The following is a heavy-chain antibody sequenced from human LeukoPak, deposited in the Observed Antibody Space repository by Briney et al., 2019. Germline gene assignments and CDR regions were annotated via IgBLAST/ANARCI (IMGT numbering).Heavy chain of an antibody. CDR3: ARVSSRRFPPTYYYDRRNYFDY. CDR1: IDSFTNYY. V-gene: IGHV4-34*01. J-gene: IGHJ4*02. D-gene: IGHD3-22*01. Sequence: SSETLSLTCAVYIDSFTNYYWNWIRQTPGKGLEWIGEVNDSGGTNINPSLRSRVILSVDTSKNQFSLKLTSVTAADTAVYYCARVSSRRFPPTYYYDRRNYFDYWGQGTLVTVSS. CDR2: VNDSGGT.